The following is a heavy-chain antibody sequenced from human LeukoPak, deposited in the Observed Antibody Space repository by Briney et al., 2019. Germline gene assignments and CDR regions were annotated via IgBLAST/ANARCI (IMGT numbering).Heavy chain of an antibody. D-gene: IGHD3-22*01. J-gene: IGHJ4*02. V-gene: IGHV1-8*01. CDR2: MNPNSGNT. CDR1: GYTFTSYD. CDR3: ARMRDYYDSSGYYYSSFDY. Sequence: EASVKVSCKASGYTFTSYDINWVRQATGQGLEWMGWMNPNSGNTGYAQKFQGRVTMTRNTSISTAYMELSSLRSEDTAVYYCARMRDYYDSSGYYYSSFDYWGQGTLVTVSS.